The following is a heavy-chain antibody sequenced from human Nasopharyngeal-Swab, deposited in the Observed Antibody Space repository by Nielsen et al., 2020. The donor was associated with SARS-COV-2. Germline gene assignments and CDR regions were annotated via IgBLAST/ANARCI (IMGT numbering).Heavy chain of an antibody. Sequence: ASVKVSCKASGYTFTSYAMHWVRQAPGQRLEWMGWINAGNGNTKYSQKFQGRVTITRDTSASTAYMELSSLRSEDTAVYYCAGVDTAMVRFDPWGQGTLVTVSS. V-gene: IGHV1-3*01. CDR1: GYTFTSYA. CDR3: AGVDTAMVRFDP. CDR2: INAGNGNT. J-gene: IGHJ5*02. D-gene: IGHD5-18*01.